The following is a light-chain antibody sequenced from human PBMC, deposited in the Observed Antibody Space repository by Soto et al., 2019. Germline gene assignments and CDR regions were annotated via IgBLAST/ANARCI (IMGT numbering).Light chain of an antibody. CDR3: QQSYSILS. CDR1: QSISNY. CDR2: AAS. J-gene: IGKJ4*01. Sequence: DIRMTQSPSSLSASVGDRVTITCRASQSISNYLNWYQQRSGRAPTLLIYAASNLQSGVPSRFSGSGSGTDFTLTISTLQPEDFATYYCQQSYSILSCGGGTKLEIK. V-gene: IGKV1-39*01.